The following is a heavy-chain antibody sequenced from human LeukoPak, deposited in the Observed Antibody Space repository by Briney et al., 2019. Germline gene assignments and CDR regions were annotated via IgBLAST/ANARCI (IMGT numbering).Heavy chain of an antibody. CDR2: INHSGYT. J-gene: IGHJ4*02. V-gene: IGHV4-34*01. D-gene: IGHD2-21*02. Sequence: SETLSLTCAVSGVSFNDYYWSWVRQTPGKGPEWIGEINHSGYTNDSPSLKSRVTLSIDTSRKQFSLNLRSVTVADTGIYYCTRMTAGHDYWGQGTLVTVSS. CDR1: GVSFNDYY. CDR3: TRMTAGHDY.